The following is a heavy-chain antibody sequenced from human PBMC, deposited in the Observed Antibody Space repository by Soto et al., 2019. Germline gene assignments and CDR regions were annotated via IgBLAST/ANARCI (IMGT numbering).Heavy chain of an antibody. D-gene: IGHD3-16*01. V-gene: IGHV3-33*01. CDR1: GFAFSNYG. J-gene: IGHJ4*02. CDR2: IWDDGSNK. CDR3: GGSPPGVEGRYYFDF. Sequence: QVQLVESGGGVVQPGRSLRLSCAASGFAFSNYGMHWVRQTPGKGLEWVALIWDDGSNKYYADSVKGRFTISRDDSKNTLHLQMHSLRAEDPAVYFCGGSPPGVEGRYYFDFWGQGTLVTVSS.